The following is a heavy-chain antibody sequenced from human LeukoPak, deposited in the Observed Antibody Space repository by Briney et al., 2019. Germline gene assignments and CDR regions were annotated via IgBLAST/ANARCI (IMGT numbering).Heavy chain of an antibody. CDR3: AMWFGEFGNWFDP. V-gene: IGHV4-31*03. J-gene: IGHJ5*02. CDR2: IYYSGST. D-gene: IGHD3-10*01. Sequence: SETLSLACTVSGGSISSGDYYWRWIRQHPGKGLEWIGYIYYSGSTYYNPSLKSRVTISVDTSKNQFSLKLSSVTAADTAVYYCAMWFGEFGNWFDPWGQGTLVTVSS. CDR1: GGSISSGDYY.